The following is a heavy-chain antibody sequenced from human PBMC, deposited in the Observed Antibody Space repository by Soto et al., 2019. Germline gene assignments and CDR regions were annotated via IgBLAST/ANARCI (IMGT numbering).Heavy chain of an antibody. CDR2: ISPYTGNT. V-gene: IGHV1-18*01. D-gene: IGHD3-16*01. Sequence: QVQLVQSGDEVKKPGASVKVSCKASGYIFANYGIAWVRQAPGQRLEWMGWISPYTGNTHSATKVQGRLTMTTDTSTSTAYMDLGSLTSDDTAVYYCVMVDNYVTPTPQDVWGQGTTVTVSS. CDR3: VMVDNYVTPTPQDV. J-gene: IGHJ6*02. CDR1: GYIFANYG.